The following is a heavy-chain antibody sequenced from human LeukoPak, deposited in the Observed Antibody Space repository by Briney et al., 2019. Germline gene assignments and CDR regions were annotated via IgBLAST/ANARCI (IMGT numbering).Heavy chain of an antibody. V-gene: IGHV4-59*01. Sequence: NPSETLSLTCTVSGGSISGFYWSWIRQPPGKGLEWIGYINYSGSTNYNPSLKSRVTISVDTSKNQFSLKLNSVTAADVAVYYCARAGYFYGMDVWGQGTTVTVSS. J-gene: IGHJ6*02. CDR1: GGSISGFY. CDR3: ARAGYFYGMDV. CDR2: INYSGST.